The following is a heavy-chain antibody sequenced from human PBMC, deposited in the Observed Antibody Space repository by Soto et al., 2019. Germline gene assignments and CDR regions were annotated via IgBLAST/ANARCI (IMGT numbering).Heavy chain of an antibody. D-gene: IGHD3-10*01. CDR2: IYYSGST. CDR3: ARDTMVRGVIRYYYGMDV. J-gene: IGHJ6*02. CDR1: GGSISSGDYY. Sequence: SETLSLACTVSGGSISSGDYYWSWIRQPPGKGLEWIGYIYYSGSTYYNPSLKSRVTISVDTSKNQFSLKLSSVTAADTAVYYCARDTMVRGVIRYYYGMDVWGQGTTVTVS. V-gene: IGHV4-30-4*01.